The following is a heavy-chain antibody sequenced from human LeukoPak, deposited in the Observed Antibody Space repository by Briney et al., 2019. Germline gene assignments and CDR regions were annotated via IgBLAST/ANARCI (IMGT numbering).Heavy chain of an antibody. Sequence: SETLSLTCTVSGGSISSSSYYWGWIRQPPGKGLQWIGSIYYSGSTYYNPSLKSRVTISVDTSKNQFSLKLSSVTAADTAVYYCASISSYYYYYYIDVCGKGTTVTVSS. V-gene: IGHV4-39*01. J-gene: IGHJ6*03. CDR3: ASISSYYYYYYIDV. CDR2: IYYSGST. CDR1: GGSISSSSYY. D-gene: IGHD6-6*01.